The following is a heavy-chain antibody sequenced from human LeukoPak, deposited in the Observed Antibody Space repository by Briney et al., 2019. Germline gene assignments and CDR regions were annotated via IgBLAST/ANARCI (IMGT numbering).Heavy chain of an antibody. Sequence: GGSLRLSCAASGFTFSSYAMHWVRQAPGNGLEWVAVISYDGSNKYYADSVKGRFTISRDNSKNTLYLQMNSLRAEDTAVYYCANIDPRDAFDIWGQGTMVTVSS. V-gene: IGHV3-30-3*01. J-gene: IGHJ3*02. D-gene: IGHD5-12*01. CDR1: GFTFSSYA. CDR2: ISYDGSNK. CDR3: ANIDPRDAFDI.